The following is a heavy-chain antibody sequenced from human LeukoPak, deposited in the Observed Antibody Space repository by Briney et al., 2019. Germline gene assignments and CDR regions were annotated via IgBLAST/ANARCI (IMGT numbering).Heavy chain of an antibody. D-gene: IGHD3-16*02. CDR3: ASGTGSYRRNWFDP. CDR2: IIPIFGTA. CDR1: GGTFSSYA. J-gene: IGHJ5*02. Sequence: VASVKVSCKASGGTFSSYAISWVRQAPGQGLEGMGGIIPIFGTANYAQKFQGRVTITADESTSTAYMELSSLRSEDTAVYYCASGTGSYRRNWFDPWGQGTLVTVSS. V-gene: IGHV1-69*13.